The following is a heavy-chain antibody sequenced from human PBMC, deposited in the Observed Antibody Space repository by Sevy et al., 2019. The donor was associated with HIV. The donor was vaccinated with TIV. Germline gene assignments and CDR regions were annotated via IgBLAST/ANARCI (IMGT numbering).Heavy chain of an antibody. CDR3: ARHLTHRYGAGY. J-gene: IGHJ4*02. D-gene: IGHD4-17*01. CDR2: TSYSGTT. CDR1: GGSITSSRYS. V-gene: IGHV4-39*01. Sequence: SETLSLTCTVSGGSITSSRYSWGWIRQTPGKTLEWIATTSYSGTTYYNPSLRSRATTSVDTSKNQFSLKFTSVTPADTAVDFCARHLTHRYGAGYWGQGTLVTVSS.